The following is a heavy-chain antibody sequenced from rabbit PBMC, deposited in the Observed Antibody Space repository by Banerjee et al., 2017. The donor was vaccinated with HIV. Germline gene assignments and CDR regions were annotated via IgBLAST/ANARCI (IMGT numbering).Heavy chain of an antibody. CDR1: GSDISSNA. Sequence: QEQLVESGGGLVQPEGSLTLTCKASGSDISSNAMCWVRQAPGKGLELIACINTSSGNTVYASWAKGRFTISRTSSTTVTLQMTSLTGADTATYFCARDLAAVTGWNFGLWGPGTLVTVS. CDR2: INTSSGNT. J-gene: IGHJ6*01. CDR3: ARDLAAVTGWNFGL. V-gene: IGHV1S45*01. D-gene: IGHD7-1*01.